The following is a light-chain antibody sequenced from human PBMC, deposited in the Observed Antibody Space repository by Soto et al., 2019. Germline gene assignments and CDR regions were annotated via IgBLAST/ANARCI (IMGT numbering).Light chain of an antibody. Sequence: DIQMTQSPSSLSASVGDRVSITCRASQSIRSHLNWYQHKPGKAPKVPIYAASSLQGGVPSRFSGSGSGTDFPLTIKSLQTEDFATYYCQQSFSSPFTFGPGNKVDLK. J-gene: IGKJ3*01. V-gene: IGKV1-39*01. CDR3: QQSFSSPFT. CDR1: QSIRSH. CDR2: AAS.